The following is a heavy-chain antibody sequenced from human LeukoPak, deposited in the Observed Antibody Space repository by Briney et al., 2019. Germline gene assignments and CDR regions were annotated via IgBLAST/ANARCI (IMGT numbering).Heavy chain of an antibody. Sequence: PSETLSLTCTVSGGSISSSSYYWGWIRQPPGKGLEGIGSIYYSGRTYYNPSLKSRVTISVDTSKNQFSLKLSSVTAADTAVYYCARRTLRYFDWSPEFDYWGQGTLVTVSS. CDR1: GGSISSSSYY. D-gene: IGHD3-9*01. V-gene: IGHV4-39*01. CDR3: ARRTLRYFDWSPEFDY. J-gene: IGHJ4*02. CDR2: IYYSGRT.